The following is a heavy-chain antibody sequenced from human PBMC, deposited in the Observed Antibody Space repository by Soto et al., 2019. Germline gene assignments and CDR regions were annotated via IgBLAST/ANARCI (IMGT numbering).Heavy chain of an antibody. V-gene: IGHV3-30*18. Sequence: WGPLRLSCAAAGFTISSYGMHRVRQAPGKGLEWVAVISYDGSNKYYADSAKGRFTISRDNSKNTLYLQMNSLRAEDTAVYYCAKAGYCSGGSCYFLDYWGQGTLVTVSS. D-gene: IGHD2-15*01. CDR3: AKAGYCSGGSCYFLDY. CDR2: ISYDGSNK. CDR1: GFTISSYG. J-gene: IGHJ4*02.